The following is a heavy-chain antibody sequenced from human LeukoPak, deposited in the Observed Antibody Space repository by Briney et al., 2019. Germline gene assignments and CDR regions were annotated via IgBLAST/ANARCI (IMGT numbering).Heavy chain of an antibody. D-gene: IGHD5-24*01. V-gene: IGHV6-1*01. Sequence: SQTLSLTCAISGDNVSGNSTAYNWIRQSPSRGLEWLGRTYYRSKWYNDYAVSVKSRITVNPDTSKNQLSLQLNSVTPEDTAVCYCARGGQGDGYSADEAFDFWGQGTMVTVSS. CDR3: ARGGQGDGYSADEAFDF. CDR2: TYYRSKWYN. CDR1: GDNVSGNSTA. J-gene: IGHJ3*01.